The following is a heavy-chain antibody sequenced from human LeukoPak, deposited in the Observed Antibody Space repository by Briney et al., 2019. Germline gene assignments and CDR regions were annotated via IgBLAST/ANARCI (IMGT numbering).Heavy chain of an antibody. CDR2: IYYSGST. J-gene: IGHJ4*02. D-gene: IGHD4-17*01. CDR1: GGSISSFY. CDR3: ARHLSDYGDYSLNY. V-gene: IGHV4-59*08. Sequence: SETLSLTCTVSGGSISSFYWSWIRQPPGKGLEWIGFIYYSGSTNYNPSLKSRVAISVDTSKNQFSLKLSSVTAADTAVYYCARHLSDYGDYSLNYWGQGTLVTVSS.